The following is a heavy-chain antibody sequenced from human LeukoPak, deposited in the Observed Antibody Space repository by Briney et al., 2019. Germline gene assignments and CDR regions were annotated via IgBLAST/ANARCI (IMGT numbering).Heavy chain of an antibody. CDR2: ISYDGSNK. V-gene: IGHV3-30-3*01. J-gene: IGHJ4*02. CDR3: ARMIPPFDY. Sequence: GGSLRLSCAASGFTFSSYAMHWVRQAPGKGLEWVAVISYDGSNKYYADSVKGRFTISRDNSKNTPYLQMNSLRAEDTAVYYCARMIPPFDYWGQGTLVTVSS. D-gene: IGHD3-22*01. CDR1: GFTFSSYA.